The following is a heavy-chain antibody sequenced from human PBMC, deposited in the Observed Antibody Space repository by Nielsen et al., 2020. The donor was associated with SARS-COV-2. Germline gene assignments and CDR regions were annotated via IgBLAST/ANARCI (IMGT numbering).Heavy chain of an antibody. V-gene: IGHV4-34*01. CDR1: GESFRGFY. Sequence: SQTLSLTCGVHGESFRGFYWTWIRQPPGKGLEWIGEINHNGGTNYISPLTSRVTISVDTSRRQFSLKMTSLTAADTAVYYCARGRDGGIYAYLHHMDVWGEGTAVTVSS. D-gene: IGHD5-24*01. CDR3: ARGRDGGIYAYLHHMDV. CDR2: INHNGGT. J-gene: IGHJ6*03.